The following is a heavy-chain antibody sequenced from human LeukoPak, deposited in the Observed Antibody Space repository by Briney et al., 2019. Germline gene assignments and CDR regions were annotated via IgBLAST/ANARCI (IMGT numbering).Heavy chain of an antibody. J-gene: IGHJ4*02. V-gene: IGHV4-39*01. CDR1: GGSISSSSVY. Sequence: EASETLSLTCTVSGGSISSSSVYWGWIRQPPGKGLEWIATISYSGSTTSHNPSLKSRVTISVDTSKNQFSLKLNSVTAADTAVYYCVRRTSGSYSDYWGQGTLVTVSS. D-gene: IGHD1-26*01. CDR2: ISYSGSTT. CDR3: VRRTSGSYSDY.